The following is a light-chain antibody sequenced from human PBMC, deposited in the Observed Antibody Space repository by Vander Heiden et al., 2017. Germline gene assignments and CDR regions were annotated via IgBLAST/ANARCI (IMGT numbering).Light chain of an antibody. J-gene: IGKJ1*01. CDR2: AAS. CDR1: QSISSY. Sequence: DIQMTQSTSSLSASVGDRVTIICRASQSISSYLNWYQQKPGKAPKILIDAASSLQSGVPSRFSGSGSETDFTLTISSLQPEDFATYYCQQSYSTPQTFGQGTKVEIK. CDR3: QQSYSTPQT. V-gene: IGKV1-39*01.